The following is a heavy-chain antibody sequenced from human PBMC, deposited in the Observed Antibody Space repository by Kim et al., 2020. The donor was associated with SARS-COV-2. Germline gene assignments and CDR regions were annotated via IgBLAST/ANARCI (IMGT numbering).Heavy chain of an antibody. Sequence: GGSLRLSCSTSGFTFSAYDMNWVRQAPGKGLEWLSFITKSSATIYYADSVQGRFTISRDNAKNSPYLQMNSLRDEDTALYYCVRDRMGGAFDIWGQGTMV. D-gene: IGHD3-16*01. J-gene: IGHJ3*02. CDR2: ITKSSATI. V-gene: IGHV3-48*02. CDR3: VRDRMGGAFDI. CDR1: GFTFSAYD.